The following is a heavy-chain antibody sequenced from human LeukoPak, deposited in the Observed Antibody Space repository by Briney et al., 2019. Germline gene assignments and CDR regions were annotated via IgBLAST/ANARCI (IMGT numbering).Heavy chain of an antibody. CDR3: AKDRFGSSGLNY. D-gene: IGHD6-19*01. J-gene: IGHJ4*02. V-gene: IGHV3-9*01. CDR2: ISWNSGSI. Sequence: GGSLRLSCAASGFTFYDYAMHWVRHAPGKGLEWFSGISWNSGSIGYADSVKGRSTISRDNAKNSLYLQMNSLRAEDTALYYCAKDRFGSSGLNYCGQATLVTVSS. CDR1: GFTFYDYA.